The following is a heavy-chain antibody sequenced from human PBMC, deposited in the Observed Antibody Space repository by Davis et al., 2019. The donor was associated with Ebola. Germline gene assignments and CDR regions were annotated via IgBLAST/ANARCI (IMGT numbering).Heavy chain of an antibody. V-gene: IGHV1-18*01. CDR2: VSADNDDR. Sequence: ASVKVSCKASGYPFTTFGITWVRQAPGQGLEWMGWVSADNDDRKYAGKFQGRVTMTTDSSTSTAYMELRGLTYDDTAVYFCARARGRWNVGGYLLGHWGQGTLVTVSS. J-gene: IGHJ4*02. CDR3: ARARGRWNVGGYLLGH. D-gene: IGHD1-26*01. CDR1: GYPFTTFG.